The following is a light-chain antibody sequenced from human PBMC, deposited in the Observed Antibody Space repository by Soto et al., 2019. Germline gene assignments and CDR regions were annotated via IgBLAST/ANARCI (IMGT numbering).Light chain of an antibody. CDR1: QSISSY. J-gene: IGKJ1*01. Sequence: DIQMTQSPSSLSASVGDRVAITGRASQSISSYLNWYQQKPGKATNLMIYAASSLQTGVPSRFSGSGSGRDFTLTISSLRPEDIAAYFCQQSYTSPPWTFGQGTKV. CDR3: QQSYTSPPWT. CDR2: AAS. V-gene: IGKV1-39*01.